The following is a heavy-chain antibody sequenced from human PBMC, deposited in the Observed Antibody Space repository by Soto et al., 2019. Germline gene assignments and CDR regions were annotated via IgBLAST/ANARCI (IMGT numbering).Heavy chain of an antibody. Sequence: PVGSLRLSCAASGFTFSSYAMHWVRQAPGKGLEWVAVISYDGSNKYYADSVKGRFTISRDNSKNTLYLQMNSLRAEDTAVYYCAREQKTVDYDILTGYYSYYYGMDVWGQGTTVTVSS. CDR1: GFTFSSYA. V-gene: IGHV3-30-3*01. J-gene: IGHJ6*02. CDR3: AREQKTVDYDILTGYYSYYYGMDV. CDR2: ISYDGSNK. D-gene: IGHD3-9*01.